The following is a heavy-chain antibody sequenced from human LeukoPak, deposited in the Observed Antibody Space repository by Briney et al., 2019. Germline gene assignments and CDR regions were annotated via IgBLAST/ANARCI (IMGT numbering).Heavy chain of an antibody. J-gene: IGHJ4*02. D-gene: IGHD1-26*01. V-gene: IGHV1-8*03. CDR2: MNPNNGRT. CDR1: GYTFTTYD. Sequence: ASVKVSCKASGYTFTTYDMNWLRQASGQGPEWMAWMNPNNGRTGYALKFQGRVTISRDTSTDTAYMELNSLTSEDTAVYYCARGQWDSYGAWYFDRWGQGTLVTVSS. CDR3: ARGQWDSYGAWYFDR.